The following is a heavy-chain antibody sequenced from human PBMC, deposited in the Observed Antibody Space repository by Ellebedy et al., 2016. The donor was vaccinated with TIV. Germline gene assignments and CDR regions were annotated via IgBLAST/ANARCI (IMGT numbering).Heavy chain of an antibody. CDR3: GTPMVGDFSYYYMDV. J-gene: IGHJ6*03. CDR1: GYTFTSYD. D-gene: IGHD5-18*01. Sequence: ASVKVSCXASGYTFTSYDIHWVRQAPGQGLEWMGWVNPNSGYTGYAQMFQGRVTMTRNTSINTAYMELRSLRSDDTAVYYCGTPMVGDFSYYYMDVWGKGTTVTASS. CDR2: VNPNSGYT. V-gene: IGHV1-8*01.